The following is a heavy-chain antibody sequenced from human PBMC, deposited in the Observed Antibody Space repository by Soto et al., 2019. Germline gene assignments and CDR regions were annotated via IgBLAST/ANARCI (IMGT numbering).Heavy chain of an antibody. D-gene: IGHD6-19*01. CDR3: ASATSIAVAGKET. V-gene: IGHV1-18*01. CDR2: ISFYNGHT. CDR1: GDTVTKYG. J-gene: IGHJ4*02. Sequence: QVQLVQSGGEVKKPGASVKVYCKASGDTVTKYGISWVRQAPGQGLEWLGWISFYNGHTNYALKFQDRLTFTTDTSTSTASMELRSLTSDDTAVYYCASATSIAVAGKETWGQGTLVTVSS.